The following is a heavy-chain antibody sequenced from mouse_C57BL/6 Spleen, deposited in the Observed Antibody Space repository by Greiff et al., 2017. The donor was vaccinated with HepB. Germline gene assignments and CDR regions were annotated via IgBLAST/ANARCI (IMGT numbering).Heavy chain of an antibody. D-gene: IGHD2-4*01. CDR2: IHPNSGST. Sequence: QVQLQQPGAELVKPGASVKLSCKASGYTFTSYWMHWVKQRPGQGLEWIGMIHPNSGSTNYNEKFKSKATMTVDKSSSTAYMQLSSLTSEDYAVYYCAREDYGGAMDYWGQGTSVTVSS. J-gene: IGHJ4*01. CDR1: GYTFTSYW. V-gene: IGHV1-64*01. CDR3: AREDYGGAMDY.